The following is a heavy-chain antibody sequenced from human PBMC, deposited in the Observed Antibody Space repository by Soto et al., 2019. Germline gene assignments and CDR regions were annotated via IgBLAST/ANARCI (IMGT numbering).Heavy chain of an antibody. CDR1: GGSFSGYD. CDR2: INHSGST. D-gene: IGHD2-2*01. CDR3: APRAHIVVVPAAIPANKNWFDP. V-gene: IGHV4-34*01. Sequence: SETLSLTCAVYGGSFSGYDWSWIRQPPGKGLEWIGEINHSGSTNYNPSLKSRVTISVDTSKNQFSLKLSSVPAADTAVYYCAPRAHIVVVPAAIPANKNWFDPWGGGTLVTVSS. J-gene: IGHJ5*02.